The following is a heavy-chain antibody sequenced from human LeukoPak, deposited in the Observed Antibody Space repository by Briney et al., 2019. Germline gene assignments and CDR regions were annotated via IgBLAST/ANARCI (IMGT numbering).Heavy chain of an antibody. CDR3: ARGKYDSSDYSGGWYYFDY. CDR1: GGSFSVYH. V-gene: IGHV4-34*01. D-gene: IGHD3-22*01. J-gene: IGHJ4*02. Sequence: SETLSLTCAVFGGSFSVYHWTWIRQSPGKGLEWIGQINHSGSANYNRSLKSRVTITIESSKNQFSLELSSVTAADSAMYFCARGKYDSSDYSGGWYYFDYWGQGTLVTVSS. CDR2: INHSGSA.